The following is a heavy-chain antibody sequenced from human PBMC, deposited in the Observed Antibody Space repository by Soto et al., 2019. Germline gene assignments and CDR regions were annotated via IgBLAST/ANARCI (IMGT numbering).Heavy chain of an antibody. J-gene: IGHJ4*02. Sequence: PGGSLRLSCAASGFTFSSYSMNWVRQAPGKGLEWVSSISSSSSYIYYADSVKGRFTISRDNAKNSLYLQMNSLRAEDTAVYYCARSRMADYHSHDYWGQGTLVTVSS. V-gene: IGHV3-21*01. CDR1: GFTFSSYS. CDR3: ARSRMADYHSHDY. D-gene: IGHD3-16*01. CDR2: ISSSSSYI.